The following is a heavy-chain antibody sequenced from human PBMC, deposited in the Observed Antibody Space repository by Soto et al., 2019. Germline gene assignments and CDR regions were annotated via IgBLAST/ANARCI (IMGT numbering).Heavy chain of an antibody. Sequence: QVQLVQSGAEVKKPGSSVKVSCKASGGTFSSYAISWVRQAPGQGLEWLGGIIPIFGTANYAQKFQGRVTITADESTSTAYMELRRPRSEDTAVYYCARGGAYYDILTGPYYFDYWGQGTLVTVSS. V-gene: IGHV1-69*01. D-gene: IGHD3-9*01. CDR3: ARGGAYYDILTGPYYFDY. CDR2: IIPIFGTA. CDR1: GGTFSSYA. J-gene: IGHJ4*02.